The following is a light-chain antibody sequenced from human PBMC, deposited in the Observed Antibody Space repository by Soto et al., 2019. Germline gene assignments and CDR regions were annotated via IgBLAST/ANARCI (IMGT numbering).Light chain of an antibody. J-gene: IGKJ1*01. CDR2: DAS. Sequence: DIQMTQSPSTLSASVGDRVTITCRASQSISSWLAWYQQKPGKAPKLLIYDASSLESGVPSRFSGSGSGTEFTLTISSLEPDDFATYYCHQEWTFGQGTKVEIK. CDR1: QSISSW. V-gene: IGKV1-5*01. CDR3: HQEWT.